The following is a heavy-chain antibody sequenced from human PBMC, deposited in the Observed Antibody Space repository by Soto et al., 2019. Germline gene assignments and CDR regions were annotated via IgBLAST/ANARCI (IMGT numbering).Heavy chain of an antibody. V-gene: IGHV4-31*03. J-gene: IGHJ6*02. CDR2: IYYSGST. Sequence: QVQLQESGPGLVKSSQTLSLTCTVSGGSIRSAGYYWTWIRQLPGKGLEWIGCIYYSGSTYYNPSLKCRLLISADTSNNHFSLTLRSVTAADTAVYFCASADGYSAGYGMDVWGQGTTVTVSS. CDR1: GGSIRSAGYY. D-gene: IGHD5-12*01. CDR3: ASADGYSAGYGMDV.